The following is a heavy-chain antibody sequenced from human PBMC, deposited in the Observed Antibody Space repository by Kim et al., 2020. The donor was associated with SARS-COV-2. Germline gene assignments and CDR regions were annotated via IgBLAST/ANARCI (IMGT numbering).Heavy chain of an antibody. J-gene: IGHJ3*02. Sequence: GGSLRLSCAASGFTFSSYAMSWVRQAPGKGLEWVSAISGSGGSTYYADSVKGRFTISRDNSKNTLYLQMNSLRAEDTAVYYCAKDGGNYFDSSCYYFVAFDICGQWTIVSVSS. CDR2: ISGSGGST. CDR1: GFTFSSYA. CDR3: AKDGGNYFDSSCYYFVAFDI. D-gene: IGHD3-22*01. V-gene: IGHV3-23*01.